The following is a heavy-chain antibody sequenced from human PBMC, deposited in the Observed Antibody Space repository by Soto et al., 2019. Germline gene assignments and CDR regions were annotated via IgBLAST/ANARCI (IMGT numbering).Heavy chain of an antibody. J-gene: IGHJ3*02. Sequence: EVQLLESGGGLVQPGGSLRLSCAASGFTFSNYAMSWVRQAPGKGLEWVSSISGSGDNSYYADSVKGRLTISRDNSKNTLHLQMNSLRDEDTAVYYCAKEIAVAGIAFRASAFDIWGQGTMVTVSS. CDR1: GFTFSNYA. V-gene: IGHV3-23*01. D-gene: IGHD6-19*01. CDR2: ISGSGDNS. CDR3: AKEIAVAGIAFRASAFDI.